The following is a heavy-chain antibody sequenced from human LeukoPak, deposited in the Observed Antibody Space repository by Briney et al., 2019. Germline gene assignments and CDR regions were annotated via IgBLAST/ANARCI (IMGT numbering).Heavy chain of an antibody. CDR3: ASETTVTTDHDAFDI. CDR2: IIPILGIA. J-gene: IGHJ3*02. D-gene: IGHD4-17*01. CDR1: GGTFSSYT. V-gene: IGHV1-69*02. Sequence: SVKVSCKASGGTFSSYTISWVRQAPGQGLERMGRIIPILGIANYAQKFQGRVTITADKSTSTAYMELSSLRSEDTAVYYCASETTVTTDHDAFDIWGQGTMVTVSS.